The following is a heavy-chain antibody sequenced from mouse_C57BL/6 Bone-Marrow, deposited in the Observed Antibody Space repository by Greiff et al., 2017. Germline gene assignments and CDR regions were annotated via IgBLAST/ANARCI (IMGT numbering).Heavy chain of an antibody. CDR3: ARRGAGRGWYFDV. Sequence: EVKLVESGGDLVKPGGSLKLSCAASGFTFSSYGMSWVRQTPDKRLEWVATSSSGGSYTYYPDSVKGGFTISSDNAKNPLYLQMSSLKSEDAAMYYCARRGAGRGWYFDVWGTGTTVIVTS. CDR2: SSSGGSYT. V-gene: IGHV5-6*02. CDR1: GFTFSSYG. J-gene: IGHJ1*03.